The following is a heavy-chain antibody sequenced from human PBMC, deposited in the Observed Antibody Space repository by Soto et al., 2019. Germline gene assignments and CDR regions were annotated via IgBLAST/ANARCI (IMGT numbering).Heavy chain of an antibody. V-gene: IGHV3-30*18. CDR3: AKDQGSDSSGYTSL. Sequence: GGSLRLSCAASGFTFSSYGMHWVRQAPGKGLEWVAVISYDGSNKYYADSVKGRFTISRDNSKNTLYLQMNSLRAEDTAVYYCAKDQGSDSSGYTSLWGQGTLVTVSS. CDR2: ISYDGSNK. CDR1: GFTFSSYG. J-gene: IGHJ4*02. D-gene: IGHD3-22*01.